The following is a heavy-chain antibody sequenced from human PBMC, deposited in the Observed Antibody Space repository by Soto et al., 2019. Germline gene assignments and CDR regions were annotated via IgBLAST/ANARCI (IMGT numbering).Heavy chain of an antibody. CDR3: ARIYFPLTLGVIYYFDY. CDR2: IYYSGST. Sequence: QLQLQESGPGLVKPSETLSLTCTVSGGSISSSSYYWGWIRQPPGKGLEWIGSIYYSGSTYYNPSLKSRVTISVDTSKNQFSLKLSSVTAADTAVYYCARIYFPLTLGVIYYFDYWGQGTLVTVSS. V-gene: IGHV4-39*01. D-gene: IGHD3-3*01. CDR1: GGSISSSSYY. J-gene: IGHJ4*02.